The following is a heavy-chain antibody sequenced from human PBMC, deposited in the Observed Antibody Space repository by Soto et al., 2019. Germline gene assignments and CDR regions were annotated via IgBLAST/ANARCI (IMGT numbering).Heavy chain of an antibody. CDR1: GFTFSNYW. CDR3: ARRPGYSTGWTPFDF. V-gene: IGHV3-74*01. D-gene: IGHD6-19*01. CDR2: INSDGSTT. J-gene: IGHJ4*02. Sequence: EVQLVESGGGLVQPGGSLRLSCAASGFTFSNYWMHWVRQAPGKGLVWVSRINSDGSTTSHADSVKGRFTISRDNAKNTLYLQMNSLRAEDTAVYYCARRPGYSTGWTPFDFWGQGTQVTVSS.